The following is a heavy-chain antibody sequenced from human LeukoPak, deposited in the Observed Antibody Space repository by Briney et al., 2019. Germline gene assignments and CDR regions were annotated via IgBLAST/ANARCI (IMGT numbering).Heavy chain of an antibody. J-gene: IGHJ4*02. CDR2: IDPSDSYT. Sequence: SMKISSTASGSCFTSYWISWGRPIPRKGLEWMGRIDPSDSYTNYSPSFQGHVTMSADKSINTAYLQWSRLKASDTAMYYCARLAARTFHFGRWGQGTLVTV. V-gene: IGHV5-10-1*01. D-gene: IGHD6-6*01. CDR3: ARLAARTFHFGR. CDR1: GSCFTSYW.